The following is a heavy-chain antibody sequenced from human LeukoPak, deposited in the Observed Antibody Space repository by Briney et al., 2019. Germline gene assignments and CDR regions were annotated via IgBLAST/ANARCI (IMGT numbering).Heavy chain of an antibody. V-gene: IGHV3-23*01. CDR3: ATNSHFDILTGRHIPFDY. J-gene: IGHJ4*02. CDR1: GFTFSSYA. Sequence: GGSLRLSCAASGFTFSSYAMSWVRQAPGKGLEWVSAISGSGGSTYYADSVKGRFTISRDNSKNTLYLQMNSLRAEDTAVYYCATNSHFDILTGRHIPFDYWGQGTPVTVSS. D-gene: IGHD3-9*01. CDR2: ISGSGGST.